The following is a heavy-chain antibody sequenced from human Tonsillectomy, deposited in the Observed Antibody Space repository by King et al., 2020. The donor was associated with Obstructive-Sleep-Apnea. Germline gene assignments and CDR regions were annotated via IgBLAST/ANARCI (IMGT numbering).Heavy chain of an antibody. V-gene: IGHV3-15*01. CDR3: NREYYDSSGYYYPA. D-gene: IGHD3-22*01. J-gene: IGHJ5*02. Sequence: VQLVESGGGLVKPGGSLRLSCAASGFTFSNAGMSWVRQAPGKGLEWVGRIKSKTDGGTTDYAGPVKGRFTILRDDLKKMLYLLMNSLKTEDTAVYYCNREYYDSSGYYYPAWGQGTLVTVSS. CDR2: IKSKTDGGTT. CDR1: GFTFSNAG.